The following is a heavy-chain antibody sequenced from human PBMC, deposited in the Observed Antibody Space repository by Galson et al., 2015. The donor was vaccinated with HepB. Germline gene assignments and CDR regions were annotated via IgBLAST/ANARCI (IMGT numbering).Heavy chain of an antibody. CDR3: TTDRDDILTPWGDYYGMDV. CDR1: GFTFSNAW. CDR2: IKSKTDGGTT. D-gene: IGHD3-9*01. V-gene: IGHV3-15*01. Sequence: SLRLSCAASGFTFSNAWMSWVRQAPGKGLEWVGRIKSKTDGGTTDYAAPVKGRFTISRDDSKNTLYLQMNSLKTEDTAVYYCTTDRDDILTPWGDYYGMDVWGQGTTVTVSS. J-gene: IGHJ6*02.